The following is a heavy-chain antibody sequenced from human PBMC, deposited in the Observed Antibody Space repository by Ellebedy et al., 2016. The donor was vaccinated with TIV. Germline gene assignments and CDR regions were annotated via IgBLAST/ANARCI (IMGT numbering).Heavy chain of an antibody. D-gene: IGHD5-18*01. CDR2: IYYSGST. CDR3: AKGDKWRWGIQLWPPPPIH. J-gene: IGHJ4*02. Sequence: GSLRLSCTVSGGSISSYYWSWIRQPPGKGLEWIGYIYYSGSTNYNPSLKSRVTISVDTSKNQFSLKLSSVTAADTAVYYCAKGDKWRWGIQLWPPPPIHWGQGTLVTVSS. CDR1: GGSISSYY. V-gene: IGHV4-59*08.